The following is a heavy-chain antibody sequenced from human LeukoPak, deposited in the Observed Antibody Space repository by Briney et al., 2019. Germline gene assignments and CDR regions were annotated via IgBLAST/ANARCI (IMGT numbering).Heavy chain of an antibody. V-gene: IGHV4-31*03. J-gene: IGHJ4*02. Sequence: SQTLSLTCTVSGGSISSGGYYWSWIRQHPGKGLEWIGYIYYSGSTYYNPSLKSRVTISVDTSKNQFSLKLSSVTAADTAVYYCARLTARCSSTSCYTHFDYWGQGTLVTVSS. CDR2: IYYSGST. CDR3: ARLTARCSSTSCYTHFDY. CDR1: GGSISSGGYY. D-gene: IGHD2-2*02.